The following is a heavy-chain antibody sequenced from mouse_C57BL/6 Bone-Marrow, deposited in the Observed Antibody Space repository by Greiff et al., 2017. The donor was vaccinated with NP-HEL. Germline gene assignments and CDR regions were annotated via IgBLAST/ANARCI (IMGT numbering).Heavy chain of an antibody. CDR2: IDPSDSYT. D-gene: IGHD1-1*01. Sequence: QVQLQQPGAELVMPGASVKLSCKASGYTFTSYWMHWVKQRPRQGLEWIGEIDPSDSYTNYNQKFKGKSTLTVDKSSSTAYMQLSSLTSEDSAVYYCAREIYYYGSSPAWFAYWGQGTLVTVSA. V-gene: IGHV1-69*01. CDR3: AREIYYYGSSPAWFAY. CDR1: GYTFTSYW. J-gene: IGHJ3*01.